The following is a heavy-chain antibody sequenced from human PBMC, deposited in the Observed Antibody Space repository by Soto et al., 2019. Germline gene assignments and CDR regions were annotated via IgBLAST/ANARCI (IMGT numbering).Heavy chain of an antibody. D-gene: IGHD6-19*01. CDR1: GFTFSSYA. J-gene: IGHJ6*02. CDR3: ARDLRTSIAVAGTNPPHPIYYYGMDV. CDR2: ISYDGSNK. V-gene: IGHV3-30-3*01. Sequence: GGSLRLSCAASGFTFSSYAMHWVRQAPGKGLEWVAVISYDGSNKYYADSVKGRFTISRDNSKNTLYLQMNSLRAEDTAVYYCARDLRTSIAVAGTNPPHPIYYYGMDVWGQGTTVTVSS.